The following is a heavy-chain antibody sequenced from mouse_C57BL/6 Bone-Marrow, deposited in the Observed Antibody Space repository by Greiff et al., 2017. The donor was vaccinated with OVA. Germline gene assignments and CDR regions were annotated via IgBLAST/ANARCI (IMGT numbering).Heavy chain of an antibody. V-gene: IGHV5-4*01. D-gene: IGHD1-1*02. CDR3: ARERTGIAWFAY. CDR2: ISDGGSYT. CDR1: GFTFSSYA. J-gene: IGHJ3*01. Sequence: EVMPVESGGGLVKPGGSLKLSCAASGFTFSSYAMSWVRQTPEKRLEWVATISDGGSYTYYPDNVKGRFTISRDNAKNNLYLQMSHLKSEDTAMYYCARERTGIAWFAYWGQGTLVTVSA.